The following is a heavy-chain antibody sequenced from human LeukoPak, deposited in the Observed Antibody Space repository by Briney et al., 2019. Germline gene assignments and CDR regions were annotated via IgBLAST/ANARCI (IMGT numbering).Heavy chain of an antibody. D-gene: IGHD4-11*01. CDR3: AKVQGWFDP. V-gene: IGHV3-7*01. J-gene: IGHJ5*02. Sequence: GGSLRLSCAASGFTFSSCWMSWVRQAPGKGLEWVANIKQDGSEKYYVDSVKGRFTISRDNAKNSLYLQMNSLRAEDTAAYYCAKVQGWFDPWGQGTLVTVSS. CDR2: IKQDGSEK. CDR1: GFTFSSCW.